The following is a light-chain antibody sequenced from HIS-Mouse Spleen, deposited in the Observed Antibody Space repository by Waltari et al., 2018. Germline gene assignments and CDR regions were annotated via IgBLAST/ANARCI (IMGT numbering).Light chain of an antibody. CDR2: DVS. CDR1: SSHVGGYNY. V-gene: IGLV2-14*03. Sequence: QSALTQPASVSGSPGQSLTISCTGTSSHVGGYNYVSWYQQHPGKAPNLMIYDVSNRPSGVSNRFSGSKSGNTASLTISGLQAEDEADYYCSSYTSSSTLVFGGGTKLTVL. CDR3: SSYTSSSTLV. J-gene: IGLJ2*01.